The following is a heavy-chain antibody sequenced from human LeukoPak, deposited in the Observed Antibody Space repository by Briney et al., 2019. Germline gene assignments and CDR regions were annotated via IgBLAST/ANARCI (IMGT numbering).Heavy chain of an antibody. J-gene: IGHJ6*03. CDR3: ARGVQSVPGLQYRYYYYYYMDV. CDR2: INHSGST. Sequence: PSETLSLTCAVYGGSFSGYYWSWIRQPPGKGLEWIGEINHSGSTNYNPSLKSRVTISVDTSKNQFSLKLSSVTAADTAVYYCARGVQSVPGLQYRYYYYYYMDVWGKGTTVTVSS. CDR1: GGSFSGYY. V-gene: IGHV4-34*01. D-gene: IGHD4-11*01.